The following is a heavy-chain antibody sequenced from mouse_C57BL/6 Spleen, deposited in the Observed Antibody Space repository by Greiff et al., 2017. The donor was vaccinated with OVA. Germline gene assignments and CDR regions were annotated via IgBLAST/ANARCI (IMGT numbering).Heavy chain of an antibody. Sequence: EVKVVESGPELVKPGASVKMSCKASGYTFTDYNMHWVKQSHGKSLEWIGYINPNNGGTSYNQKFKGKATLTVNKSSSTAYMELRSLTSEDSAVYYCARLVTGAYWGQGTLVTVSA. CDR1: GYTFTDYN. V-gene: IGHV1-22*01. CDR2: INPNNGGT. J-gene: IGHJ3*01. CDR3: ARLVTGAY. D-gene: IGHD2-2*01.